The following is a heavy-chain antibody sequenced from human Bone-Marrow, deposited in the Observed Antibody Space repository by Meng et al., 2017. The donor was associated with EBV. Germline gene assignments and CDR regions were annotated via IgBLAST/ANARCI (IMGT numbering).Heavy chain of an antibody. CDR2: LIPRSYEP. J-gene: IGHJ4*02. D-gene: IGHD3-10*01. Sequence: QVPFGRAGEELQNLGSPCKVSCRPTQGTCRSDACIRLHPAPGQGLNWMGGLIPRSYEPYYAQKSQGRVTITADNYTSTKYIALSALSSENTYVDYCASESGRGFTPDYWGQGTLVTVSS. CDR1: QGTCRSDA. CDR3: ASESGRGFTPDY. V-gene: IGHV1-69*06.